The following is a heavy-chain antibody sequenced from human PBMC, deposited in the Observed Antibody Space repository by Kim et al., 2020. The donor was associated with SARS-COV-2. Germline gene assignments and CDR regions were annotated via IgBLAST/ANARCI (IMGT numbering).Heavy chain of an antibody. V-gene: IGHV3-30*01. J-gene: IGHJ6*02. CDR3: ARAGYSGYYYYYYGMDV. Sequence: KGAFTVARDDSKDTLYLQMNSLRAEDTAVYYCARAGYSGYYYYYYGMDVWGQGTTVTVSS. D-gene: IGHD5-12*01.